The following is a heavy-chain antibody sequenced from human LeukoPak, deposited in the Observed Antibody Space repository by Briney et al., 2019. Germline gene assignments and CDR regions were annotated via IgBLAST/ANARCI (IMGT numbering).Heavy chain of an antibody. Sequence: GGSLRLSCAASGFTFSSYSMNWVRQAPGKGLEWVSYIGGSGTNIYYADSVKGRFTISRDNAKNSLYLQMNSLRAEDTAIYYCAREPFYDYWGQGTLVTVSS. CDR1: GFTFSSYS. CDR2: IGGSGTNI. D-gene: IGHD3-3*02. J-gene: IGHJ4*02. CDR3: AREPFYDY. V-gene: IGHV3-48*04.